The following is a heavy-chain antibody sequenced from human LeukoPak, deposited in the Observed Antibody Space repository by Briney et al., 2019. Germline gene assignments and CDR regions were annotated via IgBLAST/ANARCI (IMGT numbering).Heavy chain of an antibody. V-gene: IGHV5-51*07. CDR2: INPGNSDT. Sequence: GESLKISCKASGYSFTSYWIVWVHQTTGKGLEWMGFINPGNSDTRYSPSFQGQVTISADKSISTAYLQWSSLKASDTAMYYCARQLTMIRGYGMDVWGQGTTVTASS. D-gene: IGHD3-10*01. J-gene: IGHJ6*02. CDR3: ARQLTMIRGYGMDV. CDR1: GYSFTSYW.